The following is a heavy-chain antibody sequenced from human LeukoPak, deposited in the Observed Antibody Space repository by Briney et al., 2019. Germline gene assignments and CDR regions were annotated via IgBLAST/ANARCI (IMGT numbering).Heavy chain of an antibody. D-gene: IGHD4-17*01. CDR1: GFTVSSNY. Sequence: GGSLRLSCAASGFTVSSNYMSWVRQAPGKGLEWVSVIYSGGSTYYADSVKGRFTISRDNSKNTLYLQMDSLRAEDTAVYYCARDRGGDYGYYYYGMDVWGQGTTVTVSS. V-gene: IGHV3-66*01. CDR2: IYSGGST. J-gene: IGHJ6*02. CDR3: ARDRGGDYGYYYYGMDV.